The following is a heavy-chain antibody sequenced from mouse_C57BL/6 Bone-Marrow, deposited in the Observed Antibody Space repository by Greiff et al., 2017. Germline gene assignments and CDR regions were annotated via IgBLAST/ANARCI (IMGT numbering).Heavy chain of an antibody. Sequence: VQLQQSGAELVKPGASVKLSCTASGFNIKDYYMHWVKQRTEQGLEWIGRFDPEDGETKYAPKFKGKATITAETSSNTAYLQLSSLRSEDTAVDYCASSRIYDGYYPVAYWGQGTLVTVSA. D-gene: IGHD2-3*01. CDR2: FDPEDGET. J-gene: IGHJ3*01. CDR1: GFNIKDYY. V-gene: IGHV14-2*01. CDR3: ASSRIYDGYYPVAY.